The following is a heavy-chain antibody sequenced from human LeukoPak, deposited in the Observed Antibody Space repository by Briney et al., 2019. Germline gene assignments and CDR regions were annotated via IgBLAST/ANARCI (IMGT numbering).Heavy chain of an antibody. CDR3: ARGGGYSYGLYYYYYYMDV. D-gene: IGHD5-18*01. V-gene: IGHV4-34*01. J-gene: IGHJ6*03. CDR1: GGSFSGYY. Sequence: SETLSLTCAVYGGSFSGYYWSWIRQPPGKGLEWIGEINHSGSTNYNPSLKSRVTISVDTSKNQFSLKPSSVTAADTAVYYCARGGGYSYGLYYYYYYMDVWGKGTTVTVSS. CDR2: INHSGST.